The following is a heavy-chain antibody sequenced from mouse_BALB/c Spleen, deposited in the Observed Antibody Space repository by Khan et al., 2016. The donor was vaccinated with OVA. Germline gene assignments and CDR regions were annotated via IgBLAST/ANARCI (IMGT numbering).Heavy chain of an antibody. J-gene: IGHJ4*01. Sequence: EVELVESGGGLVKPGGSLKLSCAASGFTFSSYAMSWVRQTPAKRLEWVATLSSGGSDTYYPDSVKSRFTISRDNANNHLYLQMSSLRSEDTAMYYCARLYAMDYWGQGTSVTVSS. V-gene: IGHV5-9-3*01. CDR2: LSSGGSDT. CDR3: ARLYAMDY. CDR1: GFTFSSYA.